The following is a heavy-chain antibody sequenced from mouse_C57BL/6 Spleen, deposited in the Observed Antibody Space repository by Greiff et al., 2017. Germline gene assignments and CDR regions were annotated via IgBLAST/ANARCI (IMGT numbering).Heavy chain of an antibody. CDR2: INPYNGGT. J-gene: IGHJ4*01. Sequence: EVQLQQSGPVLVKPGASVKMSCKASGYTFTDYYMNWVKQSHGKSLEWIGVINPYNGGTSYNQKFKGKATLTVDKYSSTAYMELNSLTSLDSAVYYCASYYSNYVYYYAMDSWGQGTSVTVSS. V-gene: IGHV1-19*01. CDR3: ASYYSNYVYYYAMDS. CDR1: GYTFTDYY. D-gene: IGHD2-5*01.